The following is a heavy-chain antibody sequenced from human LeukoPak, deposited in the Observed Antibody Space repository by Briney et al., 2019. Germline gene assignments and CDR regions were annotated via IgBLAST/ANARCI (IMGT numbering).Heavy chain of an antibody. CDR1: GYTFTSYY. V-gene: IGHV1-46*01. Sequence: ASVKVSCKASGYTFTSYYMHWVRQAPGQGLEWMGIINPSGGSTSYAQKFQGRVTMTRDTSTSTVYMELSSLRSEDTAVYYCARVGSGYSYGSPFDYGGQGTLSPSPQ. D-gene: IGHD5-18*01. CDR2: INPSGGST. J-gene: IGHJ4*02. CDR3: ARVGSGYSYGSPFDY.